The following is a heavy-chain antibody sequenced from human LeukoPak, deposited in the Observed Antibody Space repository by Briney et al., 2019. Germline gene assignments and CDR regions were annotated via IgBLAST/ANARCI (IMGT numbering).Heavy chain of an antibody. Sequence: GGSLRLSCAASGFTFSSYAMSWVRQAPGKGLEWVSAISGRGDSTYYADSVKGRFTISRDNSKNTLYVQMNSLRAEDTAVYYCAAISGSYKFFQYWGQGTLVTVSS. D-gene: IGHD1-26*01. J-gene: IGHJ1*01. CDR1: GFTFSSYA. V-gene: IGHV3-23*01. CDR2: ISGRGDST. CDR3: AAISGSYKFFQY.